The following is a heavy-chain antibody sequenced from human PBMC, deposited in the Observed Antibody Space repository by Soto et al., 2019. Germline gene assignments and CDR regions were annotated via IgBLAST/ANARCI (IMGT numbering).Heavy chain of an antibody. CDR2: ISGSGGST. CDR3: AKNQGVELVPLATVDWFDP. V-gene: IGHV3-23*01. D-gene: IGHD1-26*01. J-gene: IGHJ5*02. CDR1: GVPVSSYA. Sequence: GGFLRISCAASGVPVSSYAMSCVHQAPGKGLECVSAISGSGGSTYYADSVKGRFTISRDNSKSTVYLELNNLSAEDTAVYHCAKNQGVELVPLATVDWFDPWGQGSVVTVSS.